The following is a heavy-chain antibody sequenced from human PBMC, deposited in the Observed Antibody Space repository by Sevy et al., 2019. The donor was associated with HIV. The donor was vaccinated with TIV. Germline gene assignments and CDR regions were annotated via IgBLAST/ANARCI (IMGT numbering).Heavy chain of an antibody. Sequence: SETLSLTCTVSAVSITDYYWSWIRQPPGKGLGWIANIHYTGSTNYKPSLQSRVTISVDTSKNQFSLKLNSVTAADTAVYYCARDWGTPAAHYWYFDLWGRGTLVTVSS. V-gene: IGHV4-59*01. D-gene: IGHD2-2*01. CDR3: ARDWGTPAAHYWYFDL. CDR2: IHYTGST. CDR1: AVSITDYY. J-gene: IGHJ2*01.